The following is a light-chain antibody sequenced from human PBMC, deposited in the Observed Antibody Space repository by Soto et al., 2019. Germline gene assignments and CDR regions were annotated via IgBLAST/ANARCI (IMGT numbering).Light chain of an antibody. Sequence: EIVLTQSPATLSLSPGERVTLSCRASQTVGRTLAWYQQKPGQAPRLLISDASNRATGIPARFSGSGSGTDFTLTISSLDSEDFAIYYCQQRYNWPLTFGQGTRLEIK. CDR2: DAS. CDR1: QTVGRT. V-gene: IGKV3-11*01. J-gene: IGKJ5*01. CDR3: QQRYNWPLT.